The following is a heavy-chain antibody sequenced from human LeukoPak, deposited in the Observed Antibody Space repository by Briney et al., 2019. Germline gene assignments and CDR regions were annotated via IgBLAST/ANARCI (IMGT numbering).Heavy chain of an antibody. V-gene: IGHV3-48*03. Sequence: GGSLRLSCAASGFTFSSYEMNLVRQAPGNGLECASYISISGSTRYYADALKPRFTIPRDNAKNSLYVQMNNLRAEDTAVYYCARHLWLSGNDYWGQGTLVTVYS. CDR2: ISISGSTR. D-gene: IGHD5-18*01. J-gene: IGHJ4*02. CDR1: GFTFSSYE. CDR3: ARHLWLSGNDY.